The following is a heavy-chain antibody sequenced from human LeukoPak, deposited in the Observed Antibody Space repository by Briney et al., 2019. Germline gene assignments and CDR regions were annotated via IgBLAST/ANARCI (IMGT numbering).Heavy chain of an antibody. V-gene: IGHV4-39*07. CDR2: IYYSGST. Sequence: EPSETLSLTCTVSGGSVSSSSYYWGWIRQPPGKGLEWIGSIYYSGSTYYNPSLKSRVTISVDTSKNQFSLKLSSVTAADTAVYYCARRYGDYGFGWFDPWGQGTLVTVSS. CDR1: GGSVSSSSYY. D-gene: IGHD4-17*01. CDR3: ARRYGDYGFGWFDP. J-gene: IGHJ5*02.